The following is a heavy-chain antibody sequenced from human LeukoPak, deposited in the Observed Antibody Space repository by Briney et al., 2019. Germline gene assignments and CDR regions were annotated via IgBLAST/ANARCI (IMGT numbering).Heavy chain of an antibody. V-gene: IGHV3-30-3*01. CDR1: GFTFSSYA. J-gene: IGHJ1*01. CDR2: ISYDGSNK. CDR3: ARGEYYDSSGYSQYFQH. Sequence: PGGSLRLSCAASGFTFSSYAMHWVRQAPGKGLEWVAVISYDGSNKYYADSVKGRFTISRDNSKNTLYLQMNSLRAEDTAVYYCARGEYYDSSGYSQYFQHWGQGTLVTVSS. D-gene: IGHD3-22*01.